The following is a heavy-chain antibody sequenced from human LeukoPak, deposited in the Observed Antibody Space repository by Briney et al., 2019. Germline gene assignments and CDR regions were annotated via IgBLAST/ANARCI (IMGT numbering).Heavy chain of an antibody. CDR2: INHSGST. J-gene: IGHJ4*02. D-gene: IGHD3-22*01. CDR1: GGSFSGYY. Sequence: SETLSLTCAVYGGSFSGYYWSWIRQPPGKGLEWIGEINHSGSTNYNPSLKSRVTVSVDTSKNQFSLKLSSVTAADTAVYYCARGVYHDNSGYYETPFDYWGQGTLVTVSS. CDR3: ARGVYHDNSGYYETPFDY. V-gene: IGHV4-34*01.